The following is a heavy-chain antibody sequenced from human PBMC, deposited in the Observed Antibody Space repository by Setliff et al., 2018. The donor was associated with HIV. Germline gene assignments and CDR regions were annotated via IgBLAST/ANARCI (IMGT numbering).Heavy chain of an antibody. CDR3: AREFPSSSWFYFDF. CDR2: INHRGST. J-gene: IGHJ4*02. CDR1: GGSFSDYY. V-gene: IGHV4-34*01. D-gene: IGHD6-13*01. Sequence: SETLSLTCAVYGGSFSDYYWTWIRQSPGKGLEWIGEINHRGSTNYNPSLKSRVTVSVDTSKNQFSLKLGSVTAADTAVYYCAREFPSSSWFYFDFWGQGTLVTVSS.